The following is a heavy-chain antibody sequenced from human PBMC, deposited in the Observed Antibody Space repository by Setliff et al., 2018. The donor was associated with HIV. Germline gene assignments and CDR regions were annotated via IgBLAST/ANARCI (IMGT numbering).Heavy chain of an antibody. Sequence: SETLSLTCTVSGGSISNYYWSWIRQPAGKGLEWIGRIQTSGRTNNNPSLKSRVTMSVDTSKNQFSLKLRSVTASDSALYYCARYTSKVDWFDPWGQGALFTVSS. CDR1: GGSISNYY. J-gene: IGHJ5*02. V-gene: IGHV4-4*07. CDR3: ARYTSKVDWFDP. CDR2: IQTSGRT. D-gene: IGHD2-2*02.